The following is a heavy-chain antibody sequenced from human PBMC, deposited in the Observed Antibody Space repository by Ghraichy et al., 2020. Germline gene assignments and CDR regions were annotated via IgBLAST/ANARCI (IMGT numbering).Heavy chain of an antibody. D-gene: IGHD6-19*01. CDR1: GYTFTGYY. CDR2: INPNSGGT. V-gene: IGHV1-2*02. Sequence: ASVKVSRKASGYTFTGYYMHWVRQAPGQGLEWMGWINPNSGGTNYAQKFQGRVTMTRDTSISTAYMELSRLRSDDTAVYYCARDPYSSGWYSGGYYYYYYMDVWGKGTTVTVSS. J-gene: IGHJ6*03. CDR3: ARDPYSSGWYSGGYYYYYYMDV.